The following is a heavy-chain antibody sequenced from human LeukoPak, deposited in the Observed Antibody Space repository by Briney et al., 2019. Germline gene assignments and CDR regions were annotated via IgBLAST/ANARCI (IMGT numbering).Heavy chain of an antibody. CDR2: FCLGRDT. CDR3: ARWASISREPGGFFDH. CDR1: GDSVTNDFF. Sequence: SETLSLTCTVSGDSVTNDFFWGWVRQPPGKELEWIGSFCLGRDTYYRPSLKIRVTISVDTSKNQFSLDLNSVTAADTAVYYCARWASISREPGGFFDHWGQGTLVTVSS. D-gene: IGHD1-14*01. V-gene: IGHV4-38-2*02. J-gene: IGHJ4*02.